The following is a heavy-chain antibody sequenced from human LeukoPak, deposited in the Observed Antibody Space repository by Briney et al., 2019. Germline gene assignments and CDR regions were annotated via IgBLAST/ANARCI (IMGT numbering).Heavy chain of an antibody. J-gene: IGHJ4*02. CDR3: ARGTVPTRKYYFDY. V-gene: IGHV1-69*05. CDR2: IIPIFGTA. Sequence: SVKVSCKASGGTFSSYAISWVRQAPGQGLEWMGRIIPIFGTANYAQKFQRRVTITTDESTSTAYMELSSLRSEDTAVYYCARGTVPTRKYYFDYWGQGTLVTVSS. D-gene: IGHD4-17*01. CDR1: GGTFSSYA.